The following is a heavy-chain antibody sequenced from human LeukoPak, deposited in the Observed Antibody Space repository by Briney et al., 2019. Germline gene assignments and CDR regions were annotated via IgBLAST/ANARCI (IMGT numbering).Heavy chain of an antibody. D-gene: IGHD6-13*01. J-gene: IGHJ6*02. CDR3: ARAVGSSWYSGYYYGMDV. V-gene: IGHV3-7*01. CDR2: IKQDGSEK. CDR1: GFTFSSYW. Sequence: GGSLRLSCAASGFTFSSYWMSWVRQAPGKGLEWVANIKQDGSEKYYVDSVKGRFTISRDNAKNSLYLQMNSLRAEDTAVYYCARAVGSSWYSGYYYGMDVWAKGPRSPSP.